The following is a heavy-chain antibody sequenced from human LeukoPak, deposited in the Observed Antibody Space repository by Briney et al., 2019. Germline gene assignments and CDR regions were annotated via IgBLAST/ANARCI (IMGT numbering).Heavy chain of an antibody. D-gene: IGHD5-18*01. CDR3: AKDSGYGYAGY. V-gene: IGHV3-30*18. Sequence: GGSLRLSCAASGFTFSSYAMSWVRQAPGKGLEWVAVISYDGSNKYYADSVKGRFTISRDNSKNTLYLQMNSLRAEDTAVYYCAKDSGYGYAGYWGQGTLVTVSS. CDR2: ISYDGSNK. J-gene: IGHJ4*02. CDR1: GFTFSSYA.